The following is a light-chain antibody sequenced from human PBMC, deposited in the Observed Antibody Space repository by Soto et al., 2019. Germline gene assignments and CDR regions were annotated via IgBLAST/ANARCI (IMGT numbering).Light chain of an antibody. CDR2: GAS. Sequence: EIVLTQSPGTLSLSPGERATLSCRASQSVRSSYLAWYQQKPGQAPRLLIYGASSRATGIPDRFSGGGSGTDFTLTISRLEPEDFAVYFCQQYGSSQWTFGQGTKVDIK. CDR3: QQYGSSQWT. V-gene: IGKV3-20*01. J-gene: IGKJ1*01. CDR1: QSVRSSY.